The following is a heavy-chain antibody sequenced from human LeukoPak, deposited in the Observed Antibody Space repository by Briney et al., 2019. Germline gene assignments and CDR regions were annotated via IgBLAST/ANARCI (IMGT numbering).Heavy chain of an antibody. CDR2: IYHSGST. CDR1: GYSISSGYY. V-gene: IGHV4-38-2*02. CDR3: ARDSERYLDAFDI. J-gene: IGHJ3*02. D-gene: IGHD1-1*01. Sequence: SETLSLTCTVSGYSISSGYYWGWIRQPPGKGLEWIGSIYHSGSTYYNPSLKSRVTISVDTSKNQFSLKLSSVTAADTAVYYCARDSERYLDAFDIWGQGTMVTVSS.